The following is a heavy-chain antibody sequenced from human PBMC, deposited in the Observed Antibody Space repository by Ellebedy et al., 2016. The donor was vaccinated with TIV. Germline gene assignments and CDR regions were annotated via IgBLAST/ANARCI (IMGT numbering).Heavy chain of an antibody. V-gene: IGHV4-39*07. CDR3: ARDLRGSGSYYNGREAFDI. D-gene: IGHD3-10*01. CDR2: IYDSGRT. J-gene: IGHJ3*02. Sequence: SETLSLXXNVSGGSISGTYTSYYWGWVHQPPGKGLEWIGSIYDSGRTHYNPPLKSRVTILVDTSNNQFSLKLTSVTAADTAVYFCARDLRGSGSYYNGREAFDIWGQGTMVTVSS. CDR1: GGSISGTYTSYY.